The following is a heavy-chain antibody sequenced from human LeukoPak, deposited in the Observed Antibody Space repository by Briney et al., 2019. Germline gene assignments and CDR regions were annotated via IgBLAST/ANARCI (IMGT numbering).Heavy chain of an antibody. V-gene: IGHV3-21*01. J-gene: IGHJ6*02. D-gene: IGHD3-22*01. CDR3: AKDRSPSYYYDSGGMDV. CDR2: ISGDLRHI. CDR1: GFIFNRYS. Sequence: GGSLRLSCAASGFIFNRYSMNWVRQAPGKGLEWVSSISGDLRHISYADSLKGRFTISRDNSKNTLYLQMNSLRAEDTAVYYCAKDRSPSYYYDSGGMDVWGQGTTVTVSS.